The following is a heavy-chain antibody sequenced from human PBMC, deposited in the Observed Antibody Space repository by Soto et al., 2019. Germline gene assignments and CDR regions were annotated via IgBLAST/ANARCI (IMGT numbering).Heavy chain of an antibody. CDR3: ARISVDV. J-gene: IGHJ6*01. V-gene: IGHV1-2*02. Sequence: GASVKVSCKASGFSFTGCYIHWLRQAPGQGLEWMGWINAHSGGTEYAQKFQGRVTLTRDTSIATAYLTLTSLTSDDTALYYCARISVDV. CDR2: INAHSGGT. CDR1: GFSFTGCY.